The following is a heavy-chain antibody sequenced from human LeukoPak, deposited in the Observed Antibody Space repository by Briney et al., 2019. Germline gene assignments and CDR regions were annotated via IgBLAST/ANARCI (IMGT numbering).Heavy chain of an antibody. J-gene: IGHJ1*01. CDR2: ISWDGGST. Sequence: GGSLRLSCAASGFTFDDYTMHWVRHAPGKGLEWVSLISWDGGSTYYADSVKGRFTISRDNSKNSLYLQMNSLRTEDTALYYCAKGFSGSYYGYFQHWGQGTLVTVSS. D-gene: IGHD1-26*01. CDR1: GFTFDDYT. CDR3: AKGFSGSYYGYFQH. V-gene: IGHV3-43*01.